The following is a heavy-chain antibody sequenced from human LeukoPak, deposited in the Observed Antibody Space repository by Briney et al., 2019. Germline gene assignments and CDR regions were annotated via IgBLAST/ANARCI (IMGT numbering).Heavy chain of an antibody. D-gene: IGHD5-18*01. CDR1: GFTFSSYG. CDR3: ARGIQLWSLSD. J-gene: IGHJ4*02. Sequence: CPGRSLRLSCAASGFTFSSYGMSWVRHAPGKGLEWVSGINWNGGSTGYADSVKGRFTISRDNAKNSLYLQMNSLRAEDTALYHCARGIQLWSLSDWGQGTLVTVSS. CDR2: INWNGGST. V-gene: IGHV3-20*01.